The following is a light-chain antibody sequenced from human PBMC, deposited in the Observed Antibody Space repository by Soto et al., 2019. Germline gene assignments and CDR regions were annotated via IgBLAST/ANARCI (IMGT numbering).Light chain of an antibody. J-gene: IGKJ2*01. CDR2: GAS. CDR3: QQYESYPYT. CDR1: QSVHSR. Sequence: EIVMTQSPAALSVSPGDAATLSCRASQSVHSRLAWYQQKPGQAPRLLIYGASTRASGIPARFRGSGSGTEFTLTISSLQSEDFATYYCQQYESYPYTFGRGTRLEIK. V-gene: IGKV3-15*01.